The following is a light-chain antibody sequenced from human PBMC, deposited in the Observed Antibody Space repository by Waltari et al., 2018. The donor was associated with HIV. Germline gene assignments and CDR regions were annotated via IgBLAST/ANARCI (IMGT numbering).Light chain of an antibody. J-gene: IGLJ3*02. CDR1: NSNIGAGYD. CDR3: QSYDDSLRGV. V-gene: IGLV1-40*01. Sequence: QSVLTQPPSVSGAPGQRVTISCTGTNSNIGAGYDVHWYQQLPGTAPKLLIYDNNNRPSGVPDRFSGSKSGTSASLAITGLQSEDEAHYYCQSYDDSLRGVFGGGTKLTVL. CDR2: DNN.